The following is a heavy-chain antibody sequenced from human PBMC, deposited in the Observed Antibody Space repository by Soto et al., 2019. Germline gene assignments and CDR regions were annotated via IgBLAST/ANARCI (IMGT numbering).Heavy chain of an antibody. CDR3: ARKGWFGEFPESYYYYGMDV. D-gene: IGHD3-10*01. V-gene: IGHV3-11*06. CDR1: GFTFSDYY. J-gene: IGHJ6*04. Sequence: PGGSLRLSCAASGFTFSDYYMSWIRQAPGKGLEWVSYISSSSSYTNYADSVKGRFTISRDNAKNSLYLQMNSLRAEDTAVYYCARKGWFGEFPESYYYYGMDVWGKGTTVTVSS. CDR2: ISSSSSYT.